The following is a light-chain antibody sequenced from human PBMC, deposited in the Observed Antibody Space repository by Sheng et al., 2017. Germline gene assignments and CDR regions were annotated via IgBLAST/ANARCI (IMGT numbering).Light chain of an antibody. CDR1: QGINDW. J-gene: IGKJ3*01. V-gene: IGKV1-12*01. CDR2: AGS. CDR3: QQAYSLPVT. Sequence: DIQMTQSPSSVSASVGDRVTITCRASQGINDWLAWYQQRPGKAPKVLIYAGSRLQSGVPSRFSGSGSGTDFTLTISSLQPEDFAIYYCQQAYSLPVTFGPGTKVDIK.